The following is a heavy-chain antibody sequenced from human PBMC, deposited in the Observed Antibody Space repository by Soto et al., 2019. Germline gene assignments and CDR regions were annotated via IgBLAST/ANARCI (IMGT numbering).Heavy chain of an antibody. CDR1: GGSISSSSYY. CDR3: ARGSSDYYYYYGIDV. V-gene: IGHV4-39*01. Sequence: QVQLQQWGAGLLKPSETLSLTCTVSGGSISSSSYYWGWIRQPPGKGLEWIGSIYYSGSTYYNPSLKRRVNISVDTSKNQFSLKLSSVTAADTAVYYCARGSSDYYYYYGIDVRGQGTTVTVSS. CDR2: IYYSGST. D-gene: IGHD6-6*01. J-gene: IGHJ6*02.